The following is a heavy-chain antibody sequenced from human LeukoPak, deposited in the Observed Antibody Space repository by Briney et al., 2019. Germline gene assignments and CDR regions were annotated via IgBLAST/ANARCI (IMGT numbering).Heavy chain of an antibody. D-gene: IGHD1-1*01. CDR3: ARVKRTTTAFDI. J-gene: IGHJ3*02. Sequence: PSETLSLTCAVYGGSFSGYYWSWIRQPPGKGLEWIGEINHSGSTNYNPSLKSRVTMSVDTSKNQFSLKLSSVTAADTAVYYCARVKRTTTAFDIWGQGTMVTVSS. V-gene: IGHV4-34*01. CDR1: GGSFSGYY. CDR2: INHSGST.